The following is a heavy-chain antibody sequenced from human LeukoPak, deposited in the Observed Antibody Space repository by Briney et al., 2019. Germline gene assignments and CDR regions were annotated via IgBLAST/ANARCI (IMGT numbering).Heavy chain of an antibody. J-gene: IGHJ3*02. V-gene: IGHV1-8*01. CDR2: MNPNSGNT. CDR3: ARGRQLDPDAFDI. D-gene: IGHD1-1*01. CDR1: GYTFSSHD. Sequence: GASVKVSCKASGYTFSSHDINWVRQATGQGLEWMGWMNPNSGNTGYAQKFQGRVTITRNTSISTAYMELTSLRSEDTAVYYCARGRQLDPDAFDIWGQGTMVTVSS.